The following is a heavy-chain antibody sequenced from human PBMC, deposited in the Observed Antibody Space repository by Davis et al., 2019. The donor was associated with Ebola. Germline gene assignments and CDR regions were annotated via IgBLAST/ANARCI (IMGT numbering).Heavy chain of an antibody. J-gene: IGHJ4*02. CDR1: GYTFTSYY. Sequence: ASVKVSCKASGYTFTSYYMHWVRQAPGQGLEWMGWISAYNGNTNYAQKLQGRVTMTTDTSTSTAYMELRSLRSDDTAVYYCARDLGYYGSGSTSDDYWGQGTLVTVSS. CDR3: ARDLGYYGSGSTSDDY. D-gene: IGHD3-10*01. V-gene: IGHV1-18*04. CDR2: ISAYNGNT.